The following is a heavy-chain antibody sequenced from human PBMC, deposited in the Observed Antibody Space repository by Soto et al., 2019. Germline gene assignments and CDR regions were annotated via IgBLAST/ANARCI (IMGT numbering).Heavy chain of an antibody. CDR3: ATVRDGDAFDI. V-gene: IGHV1-24*01. CDR1: GYTFTIYD. J-gene: IGHJ3*02. Sequence: ASVKVSCKASGYTFTIYDINWVRQAPGKGLEWMGGFDPEDGETIYAQKFQGRVTTTEDTSTDTAYMELSSLRSEDTAVYYCATVRDGDAFDIWGQGTMVTVSS. CDR2: FDPEDGET.